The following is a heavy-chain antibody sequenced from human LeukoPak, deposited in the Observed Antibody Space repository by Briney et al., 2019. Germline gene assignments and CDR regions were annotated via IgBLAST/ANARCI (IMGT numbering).Heavy chain of an antibody. CDR1: GYTFTSYY. Sequence: ASVKVSCKASGYTFTSYYIHWVRQAPGQGLEWMGIINPSGGSTQKFQDRVTMTGDTSTSTVHMELSSLRSEDTAVYYCARDLFIATSGEGPGYWGQGTLVTVSS. D-gene: IGHD6-13*01. CDR2: INPSGGS. CDR3: ARDLFIATSGEGPGY. V-gene: IGHV1-46*01. J-gene: IGHJ4*02.